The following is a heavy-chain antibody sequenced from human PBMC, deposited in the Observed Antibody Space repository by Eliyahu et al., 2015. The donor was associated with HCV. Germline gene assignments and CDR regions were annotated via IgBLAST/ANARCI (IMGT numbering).Heavy chain of an antibody. V-gene: IGHV4-39*01. J-gene: IGHJ4*02. CDR1: GGSIKSSSDY. D-gene: IGHD3-10*01. CDR3: ARLSSDRVTPRLPTGW. Sequence: QLQLQESGPGLVKPSETLSLTCTVSGGSIKSSSDYWGWIRQPPGKGLEWIGSLHYTGTTYHNLSLKSRVTISVDTSKNQFSLSLSSVTAADTAVYYCARLSSDRVTPRLPTGWWGPGTLVIVSA. CDR2: LHYTGTT.